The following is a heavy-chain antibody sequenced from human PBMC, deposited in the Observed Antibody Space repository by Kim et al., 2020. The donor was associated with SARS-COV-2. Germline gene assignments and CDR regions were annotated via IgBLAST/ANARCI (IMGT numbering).Heavy chain of an antibody. Sequence: SETLSLTCAVYGGSFSGYYWSWIRQPPGKGLEWTGEINHSGSTNYNPSLKSRVTISVDTSKNQFSLKLSSVTAADTAVYYCARGLPVTTLFYYYYYMDVWGKGTTVTVSS. J-gene: IGHJ6*03. CDR1: GGSFSGYY. CDR2: INHSGST. CDR3: ARGLPVTTLFYYYYYMDV. D-gene: IGHD4-4*01. V-gene: IGHV4-34*01.